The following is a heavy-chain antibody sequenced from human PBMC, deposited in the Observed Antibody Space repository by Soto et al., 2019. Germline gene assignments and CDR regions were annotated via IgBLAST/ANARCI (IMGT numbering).Heavy chain of an antibody. CDR3: ARHSVYDDVIDY. CDR1: GFNFSDYY. V-gene: IGHV3-11*03. J-gene: IGHJ4*02. Sequence: GGSLRLSCAASGFNFSDYYMSWIRQAPGKGLEWVSYISSSSSYTNYADSVKGRFTISRDNAKNSLYLQMNSLRAEDTAVYYCARHSVYDDVIDYWGQGTLVTVSS. D-gene: IGHD5-12*01. CDR2: ISSSSSYT.